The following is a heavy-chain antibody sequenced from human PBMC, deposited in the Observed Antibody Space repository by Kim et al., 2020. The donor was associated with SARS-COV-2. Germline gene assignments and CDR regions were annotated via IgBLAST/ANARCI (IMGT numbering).Heavy chain of an antibody. V-gene: IGHV1-69*13. D-gene: IGHD2-15*01. J-gene: IGHJ4*02. Sequence: SVKVSCKASAGTFVAYGINWIRQASGQGLEWMGGIIPSSGTSNYSKNFLGKITITADESANTVYMELTSLRSEDTSIYYCATRVNYCSGGGCPFDHWGQGTQVTVSS. CDR2: IIPSSGTS. CDR1: AGTFVAYG. CDR3: ATRVNYCSGGGCPFDH.